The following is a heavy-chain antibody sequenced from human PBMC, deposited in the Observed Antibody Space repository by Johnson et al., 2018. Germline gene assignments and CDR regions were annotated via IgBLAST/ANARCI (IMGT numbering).Heavy chain of an antibody. V-gene: IGHV4-4*02. CDR2: IYYSGTT. D-gene: IGHD3/OR15-3a*01. Sequence: QVQLQESGPGLVKPSETLSLTCAVSGGSISSSNWWSWVRQSPGKGLEWIGEIYYSGTTNYNPSLKSRVTISVDKSKNQLSLKVTPVTAADTAVYYCSGSDWTAALGSYFDYWGQGTLVTVSS. J-gene: IGHJ4*02. CDR3: SGSDWTAALGSYFDY. CDR1: GGSISSSNW.